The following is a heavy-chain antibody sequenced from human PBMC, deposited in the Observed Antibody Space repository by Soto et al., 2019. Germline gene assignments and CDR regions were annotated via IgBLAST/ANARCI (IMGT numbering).Heavy chain of an antibody. D-gene: IGHD3-3*01. V-gene: IGHV4-59*08. CDR1: GGSISSYY. J-gene: IGHJ4*02. Sequence: SETLSLTCTVSGGSISSYYWSWIRQPPGKGLEWIGYIYYSGSTNYNPSLKSRVTISVDTSKNQFSLKLSSVTAADTAVYYCARQVPPEDYDFWSGGSCPGPLFYWGQGTLVTVSS. CDR2: IYYSGST. CDR3: ARQVPPEDYDFWSGGSCPGPLFY.